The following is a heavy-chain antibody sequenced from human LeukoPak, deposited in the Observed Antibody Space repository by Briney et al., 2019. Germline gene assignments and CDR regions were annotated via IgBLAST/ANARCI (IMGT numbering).Heavy chain of an antibody. CDR1: GFTFSDYY. J-gene: IGHJ5*02. Sequence: GGSLRLSCAASGFTFSDYYMTWIRQAPGKGLEWVSYISSSDYRTNYADSVKGRFTISRDNAKNSLYLQMNSLRAEDTAVYYCARDRPGTAMATGWFDPWGQGTLVTVSS. V-gene: IGHV3-11*01. CDR3: ARDRPGTAMATGWFDP. CDR2: ISSSDYRT. D-gene: IGHD5-18*01.